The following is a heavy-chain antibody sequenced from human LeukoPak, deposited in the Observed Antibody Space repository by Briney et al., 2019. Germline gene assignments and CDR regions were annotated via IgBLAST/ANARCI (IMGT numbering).Heavy chain of an antibody. D-gene: IGHD2-8*01. CDR3: ARDSGPNGYYMDV. Sequence: GGSLRLSCAASGFTFSDYYMSWIRQAPGKGLEWVSYISSSGSTIYYADSVKGRFTNSRDKAKTSLYLKMNSLRAEDTAVYYCARDSGPNGYYMDVWGKGTTVTVSS. CDR2: ISSSGSTI. V-gene: IGHV3-11*01. J-gene: IGHJ6*03. CDR1: GFTFSDYY.